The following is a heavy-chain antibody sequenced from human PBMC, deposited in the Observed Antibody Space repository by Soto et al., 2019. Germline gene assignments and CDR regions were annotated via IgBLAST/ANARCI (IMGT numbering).Heavy chain of an antibody. CDR3: ARGGGVGVAGSAAFDM. J-gene: IGHJ3*02. D-gene: IGHD3-3*01. CDR1: GYPVTAYY. Sequence: QLHLVQSGAVVKKPGASVTVSCSASGYPVTAYYMHWVRQAPGRGLEWMGGINPATGAAKYTQSLQGRVTQHGDPSTSTVFRELSGLTSADPAVFYWARGGGVGVAGSAAFDMWGQGTLVTVSS. CDR2: INPATGAA. V-gene: IGHV1-2*02.